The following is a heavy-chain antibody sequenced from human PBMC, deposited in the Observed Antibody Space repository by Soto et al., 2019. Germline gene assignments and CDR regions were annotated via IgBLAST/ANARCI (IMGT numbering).Heavy chain of an antibody. Sequence: QVQLQESGPGLVKPSQTLSLTCTVSGGSISSGDYYWSWIRQPPGKGLEWIGYIYYSGSTYYNPSLKSRVTISVDTSKNQFSLKLSSVTAADTAVYYCASTYLGYCSGGSCYSDYWGQGTLVTVSS. CDR3: ASTYLGYCSGGSCYSDY. D-gene: IGHD2-15*01. J-gene: IGHJ4*02. CDR2: IYYSGST. V-gene: IGHV4-30-4*01. CDR1: GGSISSGDYY.